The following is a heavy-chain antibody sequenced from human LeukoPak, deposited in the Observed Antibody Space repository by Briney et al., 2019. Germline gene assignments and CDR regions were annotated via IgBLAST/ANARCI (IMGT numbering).Heavy chain of an antibody. J-gene: IGHJ3*02. Sequence: SGTLSLTCTVSGGSISSGDYYWSWIRQPPGKGLEWIGYIYYSGSTYYNPSLKSRVTISVDTSKNQFSLKLSSVTAADTAVYYCARDDSYTRSGAFDIWGQGTMVTVSS. D-gene: IGHD2-21*02. CDR3: ARDDSYTRSGAFDI. CDR2: IYYSGST. V-gene: IGHV4-30-4*01. CDR1: GGSISSGDYY.